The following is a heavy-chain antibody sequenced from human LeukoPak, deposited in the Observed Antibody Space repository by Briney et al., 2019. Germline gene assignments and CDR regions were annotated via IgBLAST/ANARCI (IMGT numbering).Heavy chain of an antibody. V-gene: IGHV3-7*01. Sequence: GGSLRLSCAASGFTFSSSWMSWVRQAPGKGLEWVANIKPDGSTKYYVDSEEGRFTISRDNAKNSLYLQMNSLRAEGTAVYYCARDRSFGTLDFWGQGTLVTVSS. J-gene: IGHJ4*02. CDR1: GFTFSSSW. CDR2: IKPDGSTK. CDR3: ARDRSFGTLDF. D-gene: IGHD5-18*01.